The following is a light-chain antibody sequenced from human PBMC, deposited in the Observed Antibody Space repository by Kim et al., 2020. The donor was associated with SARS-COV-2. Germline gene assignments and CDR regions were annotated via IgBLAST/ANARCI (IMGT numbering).Light chain of an antibody. V-gene: IGKV3-15*01. CDR3: QQYNNWPLYT. Sequence: VSPGERATLSCRASQSVSSNLAWYQQKPGQAPRLLIYGTSTRATGIPARFSGSGSGTEFTLTISSLQSEDFAVYYCQQYNNWPLYTFGQGTKLEIK. J-gene: IGKJ2*01. CDR1: QSVSSN. CDR2: GTS.